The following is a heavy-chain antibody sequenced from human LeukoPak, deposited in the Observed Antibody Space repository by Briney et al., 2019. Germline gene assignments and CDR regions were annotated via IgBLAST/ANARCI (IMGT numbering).Heavy chain of an antibody. J-gene: IGHJ6*02. V-gene: IGHV1-18*01. Sequence: GASVKVSCKASGYTFTSYGISWVQQAPGQGLEWMGWISAYNGNTNYAQKLQGRVTMTTDTSTSTAYMELRSLRSDDTAVYYCARVAITMVRGVIRYYYGMDVWGQGTTVTVSS. D-gene: IGHD3-10*01. CDR2: ISAYNGNT. CDR1: GYTFTSYG. CDR3: ARVAITMVRGVIRYYYGMDV.